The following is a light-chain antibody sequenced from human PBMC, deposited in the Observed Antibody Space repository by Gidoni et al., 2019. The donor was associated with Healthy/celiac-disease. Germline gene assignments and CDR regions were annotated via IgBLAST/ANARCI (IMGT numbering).Light chain of an antibody. Sequence: EIVFTQSPATLSLSPGERATLSCSASQSVSSYLAWYQQKPGQAPRLLIYDASNRATGIPARFSGSGSGTDFTLTISSLEPEDFAVYYCQQRSNWPPGFTFXAXTKVDIK. J-gene: IGKJ3*01. V-gene: IGKV3-11*01. CDR2: DAS. CDR3: QQRSNWPPGFT. CDR1: QSVSSY.